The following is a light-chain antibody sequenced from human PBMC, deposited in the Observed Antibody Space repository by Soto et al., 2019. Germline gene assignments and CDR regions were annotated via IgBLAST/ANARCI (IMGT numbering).Light chain of an antibody. CDR3: AAWDDSRKVV. CDR2: SNN. CDR1: SSNIGSNT. V-gene: IGLV1-44*01. Sequence: VLTQAPSASGTPGQRVTISCSGSSSNIGSNTINWYQQLPGTAPKLLIYSNNQRPSGVPDRFSGSKSGTSASLAISGLQSEDEADYYCAAWDDSRKVVFGGGTKVTVL. J-gene: IGLJ2*01.